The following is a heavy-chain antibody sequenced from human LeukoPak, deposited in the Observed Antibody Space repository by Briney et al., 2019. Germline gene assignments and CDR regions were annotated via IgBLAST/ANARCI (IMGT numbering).Heavy chain of an antibody. J-gene: IGHJ4*02. D-gene: IGHD4-17*01. V-gene: IGHV1-46*01. Sequence: GASVKVSCKASGYSFTTYSFHWVRQAPGQGLEWMGIINPSGGSTSYAQNFEGRVTMTRDTSTSTGYMEVSSLRSEDTAVYYCAIFQGTYGDNDNDYWGQGTLVTVSS. CDR1: GYSFTTYS. CDR2: INPSGGST. CDR3: AIFQGTYGDNDNDY.